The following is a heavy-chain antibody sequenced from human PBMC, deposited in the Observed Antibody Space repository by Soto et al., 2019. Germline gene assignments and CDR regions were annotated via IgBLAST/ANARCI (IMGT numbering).Heavy chain of an antibody. V-gene: IGHV3-11*01. CDR1: GFTFSDYY. Sequence: QVQLVVSGGGLVKPGGSLRISCAASGFTFSDYYISWIRQAPGKGLEWVSYISSSGSIIYYADSVKGRFTISRDNAKNSLYLQMNSLRDEDTAVYYCALAGYDSNYYAVTPLSVGHFWGQGTMVTVSS. CDR2: ISSSGSII. CDR3: ALAGYDSNYYAVTPLSVGHF. D-gene: IGHD4-4*01. J-gene: IGHJ4*02.